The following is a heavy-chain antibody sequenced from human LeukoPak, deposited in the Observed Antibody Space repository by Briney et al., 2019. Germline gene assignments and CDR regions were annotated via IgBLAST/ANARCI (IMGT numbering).Heavy chain of an antibody. Sequence: GGSLRLSCAASGFTFSSYGMHWVRQAPGKGLEWVAVISYDGSNKYYADSVKGRFTISRDNSKNTLYLQMNSLRAEDTAVYYCARDSRIAAAAPGAYYYYGMDVWGKGTTVTVSS. CDR3: ARDSRIAAAAPGAYYYYGMDV. J-gene: IGHJ6*04. CDR1: GFTFSSYG. CDR2: ISYDGSNK. V-gene: IGHV3-30*03. D-gene: IGHD6-13*01.